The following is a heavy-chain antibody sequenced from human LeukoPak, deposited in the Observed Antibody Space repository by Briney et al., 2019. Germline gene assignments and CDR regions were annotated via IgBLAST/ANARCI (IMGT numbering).Heavy chain of an antibody. V-gene: IGHV4-39*07. J-gene: IGHJ4*02. D-gene: IGHD1-26*01. CDR3: ARAGEGAEPFTWAFFDY. CDR2: IYYSGST. Sequence: SETLSLTCNVSGGSISSSIYYWGWIRQPPGKGLEWIGNIYYSGSTYYNPSLQSRVTISVDTSKNQFSLKVSSVTAADTAVYYCARAGEGAEPFTWAFFDYWGQGTLVTVSS. CDR1: GGSISSSIYY.